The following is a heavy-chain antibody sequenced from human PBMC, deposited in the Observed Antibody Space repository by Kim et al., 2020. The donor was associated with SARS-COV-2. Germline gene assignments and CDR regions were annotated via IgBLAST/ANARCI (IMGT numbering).Heavy chain of an antibody. CDR2: ISGSGGST. D-gene: IGHD1-1*01. V-gene: IGHV3-23*01. CDR3: AKDYRWYNWNDELTYGMDV. Sequence: GGSLRLSCAASGFTFSSYAMSWVRQAPGKGLEWVSAISGSGGSTYYADSVKGRFTISRDNSKNTLYLQMNSLRAEDTAVYYCAKDYRWYNWNDELTYGMDVRGQATTHTV. J-gene: IGHJ6*02. CDR1: GFTFSSYA.